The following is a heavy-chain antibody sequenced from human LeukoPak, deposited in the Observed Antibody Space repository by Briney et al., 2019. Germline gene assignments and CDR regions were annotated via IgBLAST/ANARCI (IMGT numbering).Heavy chain of an antibody. CDR2: INPSGGST. J-gene: IGHJ3*02. CDR1: GYTFTSYY. V-gene: IGHV1-46*01. Sequence: GASVKVSCKASGYTFTSYYMHWVRQAPGQGLEWMGIINPSGGSTSYAQKFQGRVTMTRDMSTSTVYMELSSLRSEDTAVYYCARVGVEMATVDAFDIWGQGTMVTVSS. CDR3: ARVGVEMATVDAFDI. D-gene: IGHD5-24*01.